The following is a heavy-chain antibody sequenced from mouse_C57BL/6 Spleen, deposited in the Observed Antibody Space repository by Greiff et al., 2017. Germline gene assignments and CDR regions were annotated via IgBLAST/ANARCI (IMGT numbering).Heavy chain of an antibody. J-gene: IGHJ1*03. CDR3: ARESYGSRNWYFDV. CDR1: GFTFSSYA. V-gene: IGHV5-4*01. CDR2: ISDGGSYT. D-gene: IGHD1-1*01. Sequence: EVKVVESGGGLVKPGGSLKLSCAASGFTFSSYAMSWVRQTPEKRLEWVATISDGGSYTYYPDNVKGRFTISRDNAKNNLYLQMSHLKSEDTAMYYCARESYGSRNWYFDVWGTGTTVTVSS.